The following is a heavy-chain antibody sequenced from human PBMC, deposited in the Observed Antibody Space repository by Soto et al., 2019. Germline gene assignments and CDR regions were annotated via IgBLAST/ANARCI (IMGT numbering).Heavy chain of an antibody. V-gene: IGHV4-31*03. Sequence: QVQLQESGPGLVKPSQTLSLTCTVSGGSISSGDYYWSWIRQHPGKGLAWIGYIYYSGSTYYNPSLQSRVTIAVDTSKNQFYMKLTSVTAADTSVYYCATYGSGSYKPATVDYWGQGTLVTVSS. CDR3: ATYGSGSYKPATVDY. CDR2: IYYSGST. J-gene: IGHJ4*02. D-gene: IGHD3-10*01. CDR1: GGSISSGDYY.